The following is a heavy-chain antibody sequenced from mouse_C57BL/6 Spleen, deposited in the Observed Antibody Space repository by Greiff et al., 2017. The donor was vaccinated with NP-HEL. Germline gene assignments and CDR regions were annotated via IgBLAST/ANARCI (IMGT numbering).Heavy chain of an antibody. J-gene: IGHJ2*01. Sequence: EVKLMESGPELVKPGASVKIPCKASGYTFTGYNMDWVKQSHGKSLEWIGDINPNNGGTIYNQKFKGKATLTVDKSSSTAYMELRSLTSEDTAVYYCARSGLDYWGQGTTLTVSS. V-gene: IGHV1-18*01. CDR3: ARSGLDY. CDR1: GYTFTGYN. CDR2: INPNNGGT.